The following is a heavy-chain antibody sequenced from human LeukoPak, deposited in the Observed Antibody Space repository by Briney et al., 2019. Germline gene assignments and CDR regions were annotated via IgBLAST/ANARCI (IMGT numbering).Heavy chain of an antibody. CDR2: ISGSGGST. Sequence: GGSLRLSCAASGFTFSSYAMSGVRQAPGKGLEWVSAISGSGGSTYYADSVKGRFTISRDNSKTTLYLQMNSLRAEDTAVYYCAKGGYSSSWYPFDYWGQGTLVTVSS. D-gene: IGHD6-13*01. J-gene: IGHJ4*02. CDR1: GFTFSSYA. V-gene: IGHV3-23*01. CDR3: AKGGYSSSWYPFDY.